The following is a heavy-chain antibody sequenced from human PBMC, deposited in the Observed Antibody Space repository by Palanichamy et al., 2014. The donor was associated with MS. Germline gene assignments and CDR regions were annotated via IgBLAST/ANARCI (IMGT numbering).Heavy chain of an antibody. CDR3: TRDSSDGGRYFQH. V-gene: IGHV3-53*01. D-gene: IGHD1-14*01. CDR1: GFPVSSNY. CDR2: FYVDGRI. J-gene: IGHJ1*01. Sequence: EVQLVESGGGLIQPGGSLRLSCAASGFPVSSNYMSWVRQAPGKGLEWVSVFYVDGRIYYAGSVKGRFTISRDISKNTLYLQMNSLRVEDTALYYCTRDSSDGGRYFQHWGQGTRVTVSS.